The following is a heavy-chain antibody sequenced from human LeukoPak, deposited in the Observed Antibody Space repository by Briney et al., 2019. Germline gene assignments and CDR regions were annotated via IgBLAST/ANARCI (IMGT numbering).Heavy chain of an antibody. CDR1: GYTLTELS. J-gene: IGHJ5*02. CDR2: FDPEDGET. CDR3: ATATVYYYGSGSSNWFDP. D-gene: IGHD3-10*01. Sequence: ASVKVSCKVSGYTLTELSIHWVRQAPGKGLEWMGTFDPEDGETIYAQKFQGRFTMTEDTSTDTAYMEMSSLRSEDTAVYYCATATVYYYGSGSSNWFDPWGQGTLVTVSS. V-gene: IGHV1-24*01.